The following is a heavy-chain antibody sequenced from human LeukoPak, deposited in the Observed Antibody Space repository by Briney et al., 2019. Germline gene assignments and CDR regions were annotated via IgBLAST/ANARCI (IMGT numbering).Heavy chain of an antibody. CDR3: ARVKMGYGDYWGYFDY. CDR2: IYYSGST. Sequence: PSETLSLTCTVSGGSISSGDYYWSWIRRPPGKGLEWIGYIYYSGSTYYNPSLKSRVTISVDTSKNQFSLKLSSVTAADTAVYYCARVKMGYGDYWGYFDYWGQGTLVTVSS. J-gene: IGHJ4*02. CDR1: GGSISSGDYY. V-gene: IGHV4-30-4*01. D-gene: IGHD4-17*01.